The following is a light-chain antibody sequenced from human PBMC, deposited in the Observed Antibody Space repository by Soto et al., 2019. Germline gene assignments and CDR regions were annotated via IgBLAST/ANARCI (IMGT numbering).Light chain of an antibody. J-gene: IGKJ5*01. V-gene: IGKV3-20*01. CDR3: LQFGSTPST. CDR2: SAS. Sequence: PGERATLSCRASQSVRNNYLSWFQQKPGQAPRLLIYSASIRATGIPDRFSGSGSGTDFTLTVSRLEPEDFGVYYCLQFGSTPSTFGQGARLEIE. CDR1: QSVRNNY.